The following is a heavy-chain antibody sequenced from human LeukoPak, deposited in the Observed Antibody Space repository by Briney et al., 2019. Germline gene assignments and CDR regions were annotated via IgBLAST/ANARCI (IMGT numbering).Heavy chain of an antibody. Sequence: GGSLRLSCEASGFTFSSHGMNWVRQTPGKGLEWVSGIGGSGGFITYYADSVKGRFTVSRDNSKNTLYLQMNSLRAEDTAVYYCARALMTRVTTFVWDNWFDPWGQGTLVTVSS. V-gene: IGHV3-23*01. J-gene: IGHJ5*02. D-gene: IGHD4-17*01. CDR3: ARALMTRVTTFVWDNWFDP. CDR2: IGGSGGFIT. CDR1: GFTFSSHG.